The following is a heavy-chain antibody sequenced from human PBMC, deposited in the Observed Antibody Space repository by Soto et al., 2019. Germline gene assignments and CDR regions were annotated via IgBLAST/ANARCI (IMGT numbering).Heavy chain of an antibody. CDR1: GFTFSSYW. J-gene: IGHJ4*02. D-gene: IGHD3-22*01. V-gene: IGHV3-7*03. Sequence: GSLRLSCAASGFTFSSYWMSWVRQAPGKGLEWVANIKQDGSEKYYVDSVKGRFTISRDNAKNSLYLQMNSLRAEDTAVYYCARDMGAYYDSSGYDYWGQGTLVTVSS. CDR3: ARDMGAYYDSSGYDY. CDR2: IKQDGSEK.